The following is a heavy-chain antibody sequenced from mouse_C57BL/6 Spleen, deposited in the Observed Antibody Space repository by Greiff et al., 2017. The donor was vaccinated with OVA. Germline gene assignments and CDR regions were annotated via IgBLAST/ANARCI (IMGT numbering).Heavy chain of an antibody. V-gene: IGHV5-9-1*02. CDR2: ISSGGDYT. J-gene: IGHJ2*01. CDR1: GFTFSSYA. CDR3: TRVYSNYIGYDY. Sequence: EVHLVESGEGLVKPGGSLKLSCAASGFTFSSYAMSWVRQTPEKRLEWVAYISSGGDYTYYADTVKGRFTISRDNSKTTLNLQMSSLTSEDTAMYYCTRVYSNYIGYDYWGQGTTLTVSS. D-gene: IGHD2-5*01.